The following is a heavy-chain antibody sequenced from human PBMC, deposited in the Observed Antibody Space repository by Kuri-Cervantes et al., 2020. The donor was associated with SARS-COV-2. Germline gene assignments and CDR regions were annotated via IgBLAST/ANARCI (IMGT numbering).Heavy chain of an antibody. J-gene: IGHJ5*02. CDR3: ARASSWYKAWFDP. V-gene: IGHV4-61*01. D-gene: IGHD6-13*01. CDR2: IYYSGST. Sequence: GSLRLSCTVSGGSVSSGSYYWNWIRQHPGKGLEWIGYIYYSGSTYYNPSLKSRVTISVDTSKNQFSLKLSSVTAADTAVYYCARASSWYKAWFDPWGQGTLVTVSS. CDR1: GGSVSSGSYY.